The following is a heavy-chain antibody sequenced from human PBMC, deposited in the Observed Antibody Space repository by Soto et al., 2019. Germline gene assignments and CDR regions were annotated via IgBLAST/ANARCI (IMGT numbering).Heavy chain of an antibody. D-gene: IGHD3-3*02. J-gene: IGHJ4*02. V-gene: IGHV1-2*02. Sequence: QVQLVQSGAEVKKPGASVKVSCKASGYTFSGYYMHWERQAPGQGLEWMGWINTLSGDTSFPQKFEGRLAMTRDTSIDTAFMEVSRLTSDDTAIYYCARSLLNVILPLAYWGQGTLVSVSS. CDR2: INTLSGDT. CDR1: GYTFSGYY. CDR3: ARSLLNVILPLAY.